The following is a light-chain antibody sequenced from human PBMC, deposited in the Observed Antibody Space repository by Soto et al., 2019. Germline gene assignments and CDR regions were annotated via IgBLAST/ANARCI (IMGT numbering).Light chain of an antibody. CDR1: QTIRYS. V-gene: IGKV1-39*01. J-gene: IGKJ1*01. CDR3: HQTAGSLTWT. CDR2: GAS. Sequence: DIQMTQSPSSLSASVGDRVTITCRASQTIRYSLNWYQQKPGKGPKVLIYGASNLQSGVPPRFSGSGSGTDFALTISSLQPEDFATYYCHQTAGSLTWTFGQGTRVEAK.